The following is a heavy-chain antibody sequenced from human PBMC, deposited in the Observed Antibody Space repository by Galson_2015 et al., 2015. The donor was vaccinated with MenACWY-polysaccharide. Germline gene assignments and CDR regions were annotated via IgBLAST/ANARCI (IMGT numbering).Heavy chain of an antibody. CDR2: ISTSSNSI. Sequence: SLRLSCAASGFTFNTYNMNWVRQAPGKGLEWVSSISTSSNSIYYADSVKGRFTISRDNAKNSLYLQMNSLRAEDTAVYYCARDFGNYDSSGNWGQGTLVTVSS. CDR1: GFTFNTYN. D-gene: IGHD3-22*01. CDR3: ARDFGNYDSSGN. V-gene: IGHV3-21*01. J-gene: IGHJ4*02.